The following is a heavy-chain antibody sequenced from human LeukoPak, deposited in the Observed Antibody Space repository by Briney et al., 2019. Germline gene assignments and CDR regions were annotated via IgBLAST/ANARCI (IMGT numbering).Heavy chain of an antibody. CDR2: IYYSGST. Sequence: PSETLSLTCTVSGGSISSSSYYWGWIRQPPGKGLEWIGSIYYSGSTYYNPSLKSRVTISVGTSKNQFSLKLSSVTAADTAVYYCARDSGSSGWYFAFDIWGQGTMVTVSS. J-gene: IGHJ3*02. CDR1: GGSISSSSYY. CDR3: ARDSGSSGWYFAFDI. D-gene: IGHD6-19*01. V-gene: IGHV4-39*07.